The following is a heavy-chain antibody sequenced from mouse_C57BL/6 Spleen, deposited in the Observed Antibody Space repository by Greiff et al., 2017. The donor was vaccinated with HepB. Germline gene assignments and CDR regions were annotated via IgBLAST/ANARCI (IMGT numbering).Heavy chain of an antibody. V-gene: IGHV1-26*01. D-gene: IGHD1-1*01. CDR1: GYTFTDYY. J-gene: IGHJ3*01. CDR2: INPNNGGT. Sequence: EVQLQQSGPELVKPGASVKISCKASGYTFTDYYMNWVKQSHGKSLEWIGDINPNNGGTSYNQKFKGKATLTVDKSSSTAYMELRSLTSEDSAVYYCARESPPITTVVADGFAYWGQGTLVTVSA. CDR3: ARESPPITTVVADGFAY.